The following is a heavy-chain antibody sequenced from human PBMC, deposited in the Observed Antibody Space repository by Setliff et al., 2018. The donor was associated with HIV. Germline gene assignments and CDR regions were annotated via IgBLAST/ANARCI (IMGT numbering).Heavy chain of an antibody. J-gene: IGHJ4*02. V-gene: IGHV4-31*03. CDR2: IYYSGST. Sequence: KPSETLSLTFTVSGGSISSGGYYGSWIRQHPGRGLEWIGYIYYSGSTYYNPSLKRRVTISVDTSKNQFSLKLSSVTAADTAVYYCARVPPLKAFGGVISLYYFDYWGQGTLVTVSS. CDR3: ARVPPLKAFGGVISLYYFDY. D-gene: IGHD3-16*02. CDR1: GGSISSGGYY.